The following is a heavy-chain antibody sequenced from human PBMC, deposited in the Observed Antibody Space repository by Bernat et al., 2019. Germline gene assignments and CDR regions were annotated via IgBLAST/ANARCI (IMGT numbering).Heavy chain of an antibody. V-gene: IGHV4-4*02. CDR2: IYHSGGP. CDR3: ARLNVGTSLAFDI. J-gene: IGHJ3*02. D-gene: IGHD1-26*01. CDR1: GGSISSSNW. Sequence: QVQLQESGPGLVKPSETLSLTCAVSGGSISSSNWWSWVRQPPGKGLEWLGEIYHSGGPNYNPSLKSRVTLSVDKSKNQFSLKLSSVTAADAAVYYCARLNVGTSLAFDIWGQGTMVTVSS.